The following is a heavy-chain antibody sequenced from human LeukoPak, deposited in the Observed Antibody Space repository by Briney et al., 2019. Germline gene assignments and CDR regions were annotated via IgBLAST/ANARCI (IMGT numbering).Heavy chain of an antibody. CDR2: TYYSGST. CDR3: ARAKPAGYSGYDFDY. Sequence: SQTLSLTCTVSGGSISSGGYYWSWIRQHPGKGLEWIGYTYYSGSTYYNPSLKSRVTISVDTSKNQFSLKLSSVTAADTAVYYCARAKPAGYSGYDFDYWGQGTLVTVSS. D-gene: IGHD5-12*01. CDR1: GGSISSGGYY. V-gene: IGHV4-31*03. J-gene: IGHJ4*02.